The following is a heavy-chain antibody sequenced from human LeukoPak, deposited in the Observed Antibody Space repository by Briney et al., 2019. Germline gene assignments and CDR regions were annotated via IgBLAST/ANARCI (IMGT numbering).Heavy chain of an antibody. CDR1: GGSISSYY. Sequence: SETLSLTCTVSGGSISSYYWSWIRQPAGKGLEWIGYIYYSGSTNYNPSLKSRVTISVDTSKNQFSLKLSSVTAADTAVYYCASVSYCSGGSCDWFDPWGQGTLVTVSS. J-gene: IGHJ5*02. D-gene: IGHD2-15*01. CDR3: ASVSYCSGGSCDWFDP. CDR2: IYYSGST. V-gene: IGHV4-59*01.